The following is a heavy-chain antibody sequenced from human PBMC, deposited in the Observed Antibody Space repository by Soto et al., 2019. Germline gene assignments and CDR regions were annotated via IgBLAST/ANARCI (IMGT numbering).Heavy chain of an antibody. J-gene: IGHJ5*02. CDR3: ASYDSSGYFP. CDR1: GGSISSSSYY. CDR2: IYYSGST. D-gene: IGHD3-22*01. V-gene: IGHV4-39*01. Sequence: TLSVTCTFSGGSISSSSYYWGWIRQPPGKGLEWIGSIYYSGSTYYNPSLKSRVTISVDTYKNQFSLKLSSVTAADTAVYYCASYDSSGYFPWGQGTLVTVSS.